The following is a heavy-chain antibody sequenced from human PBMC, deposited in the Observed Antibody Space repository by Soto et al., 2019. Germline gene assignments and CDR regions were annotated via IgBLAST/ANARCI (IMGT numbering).Heavy chain of an antibody. Sequence: EVQLVESGGGLVQPGGSLRLSYATSGFTFSSYWMCWVRQAPGKGLVWVSRINSDGSNTGYADSVKGRFTISRDNAKSTLYLEMNSLRAEDTAVYYCASNFDYWGQGILVTVSS. V-gene: IGHV3-74*01. CDR1: GFTFSSYW. CDR3: ASNFDY. J-gene: IGHJ4*02. CDR2: INSDGSNT.